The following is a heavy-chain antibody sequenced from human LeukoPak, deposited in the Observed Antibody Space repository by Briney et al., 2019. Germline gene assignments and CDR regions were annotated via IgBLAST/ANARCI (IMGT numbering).Heavy chain of an antibody. J-gene: IGHJ4*02. D-gene: IGHD5-18*01. V-gene: IGHV1-8*01. Sequence: ASVTVSCKASGYTFTSYDINWVRQATGQGLEWMGWMNPDSGNTGYAQKFQGRVTMTRNTSISTAYMELSSLRSEDTAVYYCAKRGYSYGDFDYWGQGTLVTVSS. CDR3: AKRGYSYGDFDY. CDR1: GYTFTSYD. CDR2: MNPDSGNT.